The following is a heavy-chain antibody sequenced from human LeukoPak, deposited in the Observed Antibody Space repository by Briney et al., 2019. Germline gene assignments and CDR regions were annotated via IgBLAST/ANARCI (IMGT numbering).Heavy chain of an antibody. CDR2: IYHSGST. CDR3: ASFVGRYYDSSGYLDY. V-gene: IGHV4-38-2*02. Sequence: SETLSLTCSVSGYSISSGYYWGWIRQPPGKGLEWIGNIYHSGSTYYNPSLKSRVTISVDTSKNQFSLKLSSVTAADTAVYYCASFVGRYYDSSGYLDYWGQGALVTVSS. J-gene: IGHJ4*02. D-gene: IGHD3-22*01. CDR1: GYSISSGYY.